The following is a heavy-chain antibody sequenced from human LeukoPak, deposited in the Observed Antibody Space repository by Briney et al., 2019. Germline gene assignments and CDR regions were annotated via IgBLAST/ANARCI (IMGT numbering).Heavy chain of an antibody. CDR2: VYTGGST. CDR3: AGGVTIVRGTSKHFDY. Sequence: PSETLSLTCTVSGGSIRSGSYYWSWIRQAAGKGLEWIGRVYTGGSTNYSPSLESRVTISVDTSKNHFSLNLSSVTAADTAVYYCAGGVTIVRGTSKHFDYWGQGTLVTVSS. J-gene: IGHJ4*02. CDR1: GGSIRSGSYY. V-gene: IGHV4-61*02. D-gene: IGHD3-10*01.